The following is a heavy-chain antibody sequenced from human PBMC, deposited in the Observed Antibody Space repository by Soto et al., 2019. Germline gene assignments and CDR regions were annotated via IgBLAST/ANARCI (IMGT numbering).Heavy chain of an antibody. CDR1: GGSISSYY. Sequence: QLQLQESGPGLVKPSETLSLTCTVSGGSISSYYWGWIRRPPGKGLEWIGSIYYSGSTYYNPSLKSRVTISVDTSKNQFSLQLSSVTAADTAVYYCARRWGSSFDYWGQGTLVTVSS. D-gene: IGHD7-27*01. J-gene: IGHJ4*02. CDR2: IYYSGST. CDR3: ARRWGSSFDY. V-gene: IGHV4-39*01.